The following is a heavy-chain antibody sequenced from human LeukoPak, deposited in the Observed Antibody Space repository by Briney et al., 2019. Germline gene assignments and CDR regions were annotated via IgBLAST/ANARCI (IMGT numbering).Heavy chain of an antibody. J-gene: IGHJ4*02. D-gene: IGHD6-19*01. CDR2: ISYSGNT. CDR3: ARSVTSGWYFIDY. CDR1: GYSISSDYY. Sequence: SETLSLTCTVSGYSISSDYYWGWIRQPPGKGLEWIGSISYSGNTYYNPSLKSRVTISVDTSKNHFSLKLSSVTAADTAVYYCARSVTSGWYFIDYWGQGTLVTVSS. V-gene: IGHV4-38-2*02.